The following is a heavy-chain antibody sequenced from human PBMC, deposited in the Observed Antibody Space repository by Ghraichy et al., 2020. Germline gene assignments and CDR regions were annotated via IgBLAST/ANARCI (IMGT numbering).Heavy chain of an antibody. CDR3: ARALLYCSSTSCQNWYFDL. V-gene: IGHV1-69*13. Sequence: SVKVSCKASGGTFSSYAISWVRQAPGQGLEWMGGIIPIFGTANYAQKFQGRVTITADESTSTAYMELSSLRSEDTAVYYCARALLYCSSTSCQNWYFDLWGLGTLVTVSS. D-gene: IGHD2-2*01. CDR1: GGTFSSYA. CDR2: IIPIFGTA. J-gene: IGHJ2*01.